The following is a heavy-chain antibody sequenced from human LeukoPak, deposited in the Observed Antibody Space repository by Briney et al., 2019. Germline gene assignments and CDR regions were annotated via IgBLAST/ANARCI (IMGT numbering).Heavy chain of an antibody. J-gene: IGHJ5*01. V-gene: IGHV1-69*04. Sequence: SVKVSCKASGGTFSSYAISWVRQAPGQGLEWMGRIIPILGIANYAQKFQGRVTITADRSTSTAYMELSSLRSEDTAVYYCARGSSSWYEFWGQGTLVTVSS. D-gene: IGHD6-13*01. CDR2: IIPILGIA. CDR1: GGTFSSYA. CDR3: ARGSSSWYEF.